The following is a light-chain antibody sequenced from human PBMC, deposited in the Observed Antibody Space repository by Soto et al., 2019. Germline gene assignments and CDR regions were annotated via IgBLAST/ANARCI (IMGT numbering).Light chain of an antibody. CDR2: AAS. CDR3: QQYITSPWT. J-gene: IGKJ1*01. V-gene: IGKV1-5*03. Sequence: DIQMTQSPSTLSASVGDRVTITCRASQSISGWLAWFQQQPGKAPKLLIYAASSLESAVPSRFSGSGSETEFTLTINGLQPDDFATYYCQQYITSPWTFGQGTKVEI. CDR1: QSISGW.